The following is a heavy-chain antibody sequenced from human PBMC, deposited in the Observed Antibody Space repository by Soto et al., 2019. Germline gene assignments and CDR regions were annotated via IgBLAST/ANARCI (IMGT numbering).Heavy chain of an antibody. CDR3: ARVEGSSVAGTYYMDV. CDR1: GFTFSSYW. D-gene: IGHD6-19*01. V-gene: IGHV3-74*01. J-gene: IGHJ6*03. CDR2: INSDGSST. Sequence: GGSLRLSCAASGFTFSSYWMHWVRQAPGKGLVWVSRINSDGSSTSYADSVKGRFTISRDNAKNTLYLQMNSLRAEDTAVYYCARVEGSSVAGTYYMDVWGKGTTVTVSS.